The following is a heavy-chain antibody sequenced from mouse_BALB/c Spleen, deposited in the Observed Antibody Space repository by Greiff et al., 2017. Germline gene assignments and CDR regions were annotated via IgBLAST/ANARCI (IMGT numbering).Heavy chain of an antibody. CDR2: INPSSGYT. V-gene: IGHV1-4*01. Sequence: QVQLKQSGAELARPGASVKMSCKASGYTFTSYTMHWVKQRPGQGLEWIGYINPSSGYTNYNQKFKDKATLTADKSSSTAYMQLSSLTSEDAAVYYCARAEDGGWFAYGGQGTLVTVAA. CDR1: GYTFTSYT. J-gene: IGHJ3*01. D-gene: IGHD2-3*01. CDR3: ARAEDGGWFAY.